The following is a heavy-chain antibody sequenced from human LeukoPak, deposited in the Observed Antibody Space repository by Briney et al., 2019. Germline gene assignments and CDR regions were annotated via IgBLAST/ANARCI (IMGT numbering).Heavy chain of an antibody. CDR1: GFTFNSYP. CDR3: ARCGRGYDSSGYYSY. Sequence: GGSLRLSCAASGFTFNSYPIHWVRQAPGKGLEWVAVISYDGINKYYADSVKGRFTISRDNSKNTLYLQMNSLRAEDTAIYYCARCGRGYDSSGYYSYWGQGTLVTVSS. CDR2: ISYDGINK. J-gene: IGHJ4*02. D-gene: IGHD3-22*01. V-gene: IGHV3-30-3*01.